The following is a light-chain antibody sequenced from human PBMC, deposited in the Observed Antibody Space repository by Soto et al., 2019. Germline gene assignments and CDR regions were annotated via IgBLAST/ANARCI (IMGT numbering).Light chain of an antibody. Sequence: QSVLTQPPSVSGAPGQRVTISCTGSSSNIGAGYDVHGYQQLPGTAPKPLIYNNSQRPSGVTYRFAGSKYGTSASLAITGLQAEDEADYYCQSYDSSLRGSVFGAGPKLTVL. V-gene: IGLV1-40*01. CDR1: SSNIGAGYD. J-gene: IGLJ1*01. CDR3: QSYDSSLRGSV. CDR2: NNS.